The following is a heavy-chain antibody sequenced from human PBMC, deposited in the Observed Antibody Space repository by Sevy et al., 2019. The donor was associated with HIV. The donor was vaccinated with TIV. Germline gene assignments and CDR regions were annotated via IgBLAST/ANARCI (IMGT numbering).Heavy chain of an antibody. CDR1: GGSISAYY. J-gene: IGHJ5*02. D-gene: IGHD5-12*01. CDR3: ARAPPARRGDDSLNWFDP. CDR2: IYYTGST. Sequence: SETLSLTCTVSGGSISAYYWSWIRQPPGKGLEYLGYIYYTGSTNYIPSLKSRVTISVDTSKNQFSLKLSSVTTADTAVYYCARAPPARRGDDSLNWFDPWGQGTLVTVSS. V-gene: IGHV4-59*01.